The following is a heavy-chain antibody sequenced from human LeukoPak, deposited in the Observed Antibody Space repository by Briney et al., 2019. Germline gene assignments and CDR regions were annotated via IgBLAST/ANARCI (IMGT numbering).Heavy chain of an antibody. V-gene: IGHV3-30*18. D-gene: IGHD3-3*01. CDR2: ISYDGSNK. CDR1: GFTFSSYG. Sequence: GGSLRLSCAASGFTFSSYGMHWVRQAPGKGLEWVAVISYDGSNKYYADSVKGRFTISRDNSKNTLYLQMNSLRAEDTAVYYCAKGPERGTIFGVAVIDVAIDYWGQGTLVTVSS. J-gene: IGHJ4*02. CDR3: AKGPERGTIFGVAVIDVAIDY.